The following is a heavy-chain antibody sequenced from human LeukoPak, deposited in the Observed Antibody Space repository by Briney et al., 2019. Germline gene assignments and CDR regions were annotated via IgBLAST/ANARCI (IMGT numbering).Heavy chain of an antibody. CDR2: IYTSGST. D-gene: IGHD3-3*01. CDR3: AKESFTIYGVVISALDY. Sequence: SETLSLTCTVSGGSISSYYWSWIRQPARKGLEWIGRIYTSGSTNYNPSLTSRVRMSVDTSKNQFSLWLNSVTAADTAVYYCAKESFTIYGVVISALDYWGQGTLVTVSS. CDR1: GGSISSYY. V-gene: IGHV4-4*07. J-gene: IGHJ4*02.